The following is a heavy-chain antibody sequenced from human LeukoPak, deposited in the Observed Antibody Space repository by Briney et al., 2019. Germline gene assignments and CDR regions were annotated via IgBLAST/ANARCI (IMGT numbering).Heavy chain of an antibody. D-gene: IGHD5-24*01. CDR2: IYYSGST. J-gene: IGHJ4*02. CDR1: GGSISSYY. V-gene: IGHV4-59*01. CDR3: ARSRDGYNYFDY. Sequence: SETLSLTCTVSGGSISSYYWSWIRQPPGKGLEWIGYIYYSGSTNCNPSLKSRVTISVDTSKNQFSLKLSSVTAADTAVYYCARSRDGYNYFDYWGQGTLVTVSS.